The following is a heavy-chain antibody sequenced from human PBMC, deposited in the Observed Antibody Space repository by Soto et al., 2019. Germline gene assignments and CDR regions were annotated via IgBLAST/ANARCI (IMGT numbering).Heavy chain of an antibody. V-gene: IGHV5-51*01. Sequence: GESLKISCKGSGYSFSSYWIGWVRQMPGKGLEWMGIIYADNSDTRYIPSFQGQVTISVDKSTSSAYLQWSSLKASDTAMYYCARARLYCSGGTCYSTAAFDIWGQGTMVTV. J-gene: IGHJ3*02. CDR2: IYADNSDT. CDR3: ARARLYCSGGTCYSTAAFDI. D-gene: IGHD2-15*01. CDR1: GYSFSSYW.